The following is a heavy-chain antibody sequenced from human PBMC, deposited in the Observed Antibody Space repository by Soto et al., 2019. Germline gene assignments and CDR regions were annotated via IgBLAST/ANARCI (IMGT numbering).Heavy chain of an antibody. CDR3: ARFTRGSSGDY. Sequence: EVQLVESGGDLFQPGGSWRPSCEPPGFTFNTYGWGWFRQAPGKGLEWVANIKEDGSDKYYVDSVKGRFTISRDNAKNLLYLQMNSLGAGDTAMYYCARFTRGSSGDYWGQGTLVTVSS. CDR1: GFTFNTYG. V-gene: IGHV3-7*01. CDR2: IKEDGSDK. D-gene: IGHD6-25*01. J-gene: IGHJ4*02.